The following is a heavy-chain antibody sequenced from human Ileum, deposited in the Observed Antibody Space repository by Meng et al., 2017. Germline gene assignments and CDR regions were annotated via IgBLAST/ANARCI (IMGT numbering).Heavy chain of an antibody. V-gene: IGHV3-15*01. J-gene: IGHJ4*02. Sequence: DVHLVEAGGGLVKPGGSLRLSCAGSGFTFRDAWMTWVRQAPGKGLEWVGRIKKNTEDEATDYAAPVKGRFTVSRDGSQNTVYLQMTSLKAEDTAVYFCAVARWGSSGCLDHWGQGTLVTVSS. CDR2: IKKNTEDEAT. CDR1: GFTFRDAW. CDR3: AVARWGSSGCLDH. D-gene: IGHD6-19*01.